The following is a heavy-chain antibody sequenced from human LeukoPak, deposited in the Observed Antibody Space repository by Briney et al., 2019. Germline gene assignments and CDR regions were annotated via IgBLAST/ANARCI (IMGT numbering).Heavy chain of an antibody. CDR2: INPNSGNT. CDR3: ARVDTAMVTFDY. Sequence: ASVKVSCKASGYTFTGYYMHWVRQAPGQGLEWMGRINPNSGNTGYAQKFQGRVTMTRNTSISTAYMELSSLRSEDTAVYYCARVDTAMVTFDYWGQGTLVTVSS. D-gene: IGHD5-18*01. J-gene: IGHJ4*02. V-gene: IGHV1-8*02. CDR1: GYTFTGYY.